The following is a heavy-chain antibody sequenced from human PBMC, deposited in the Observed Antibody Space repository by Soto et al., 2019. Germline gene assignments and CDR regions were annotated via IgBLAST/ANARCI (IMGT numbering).Heavy chain of an antibody. V-gene: IGHV3-23*01. D-gene: IGHD5-12*01. J-gene: IGHJ4*02. Sequence: VGSLRLSCAASGFTFSSYAMSWVRQAPGKGLEWVSAISGSGGSTYYADSVKGRFTISRDNSKNTLYLQMNSLRAEDTAVYYCAKVLVATITRSGWYYFDYWGQGTLVTVSS. CDR1: GFTFSSYA. CDR2: ISGSGGST. CDR3: AKVLVATITRSGWYYFDY.